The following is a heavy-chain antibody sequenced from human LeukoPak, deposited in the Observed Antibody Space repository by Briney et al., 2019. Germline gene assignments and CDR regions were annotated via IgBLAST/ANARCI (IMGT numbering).Heavy chain of an antibody. CDR2: VGISSGNT. D-gene: IGHD2-2*01. V-gene: IGHV3-48*01. CDR3: ARDTKYAFDN. CDR1: GFTFSDYS. J-gene: IGHJ4*02. Sequence: GGSLRLSCAASGFTFSDYSTNWVRQAPGKGLEWISYVGISSGNTKYADSVKGRFTISGDKAKNSLYLQMNSLRVEDTAVYYCARDTKYAFDNWGQGTLVTVSS.